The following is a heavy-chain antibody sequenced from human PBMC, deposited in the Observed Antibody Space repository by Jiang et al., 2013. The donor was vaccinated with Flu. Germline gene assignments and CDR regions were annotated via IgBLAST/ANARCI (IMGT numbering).Heavy chain of an antibody. Sequence: NSGNTGYAQKFQGRVTMTRNTSISTAYMELSSLRSEDTAVYYCASSQTTVAAVDYWGQGTLVTVSS. J-gene: IGHJ4*02. CDR2: NSGNT. D-gene: IGHD4-23*01. CDR3: ASSQTTVAAVDY. V-gene: IGHV1-8*01.